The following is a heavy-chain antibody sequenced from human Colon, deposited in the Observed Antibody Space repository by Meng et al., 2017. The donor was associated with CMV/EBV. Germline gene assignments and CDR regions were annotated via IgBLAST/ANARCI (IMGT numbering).Heavy chain of an antibody. Sequence: GESLKISCAASGFTFNAYWMHWVRQVPGKGLEWVARINTDGGSTKYADSVKGRFTISRDNSNNVLYLVMNNLRADDTATYYCARDRGQVPEVFGSWGQGTQVTVSS. CDR1: GFTFNAYW. V-gene: IGHV3-74*01. D-gene: IGHD3-10*01. CDR2: INTDGGST. CDR3: ARDRGQVPEVFGS. J-gene: IGHJ5*02.